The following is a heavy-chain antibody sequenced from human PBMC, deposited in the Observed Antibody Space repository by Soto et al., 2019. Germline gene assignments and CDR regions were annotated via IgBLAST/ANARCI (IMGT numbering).Heavy chain of an antibody. CDR3: ARASGSGTYYY. D-gene: IGHD3-10*01. Sequence: PSETLSLTCAVSGGSISSGGYSWSWIRQPPGKGLEWIGYIYYSGSTNYNPSLKSRVTISVDTSKNQFSLKLSSVTAADTAVYYCARASGSGTYYYWGQGTLVIVSA. CDR1: GGSISSGGYS. V-gene: IGHV4-61*08. CDR2: IYYSGST. J-gene: IGHJ4*02.